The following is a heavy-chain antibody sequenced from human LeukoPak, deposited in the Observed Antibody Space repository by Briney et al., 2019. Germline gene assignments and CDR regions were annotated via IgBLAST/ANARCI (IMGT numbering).Heavy chain of an antibody. J-gene: IGHJ4*02. CDR2: FRGSGAAT. CDR1: GFTFSSYA. D-gene: IGHD4-17*01. Sequence: GGSLRLSCAASGFTFSSYAMNWVRQAPGKGLKWVSGFRGSGAATFYADSVKGRFTISRDNSKNSLYLQMNSLRAEDTAVYYCAREQTVTTWVIDYWGQGTLVTVSS. CDR3: AREQTVTTWVIDY. V-gene: IGHV3-23*01.